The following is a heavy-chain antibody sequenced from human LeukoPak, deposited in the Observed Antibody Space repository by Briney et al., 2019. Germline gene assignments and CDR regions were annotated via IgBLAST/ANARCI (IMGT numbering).Heavy chain of an antibody. CDR1: GFTFSSYA. J-gene: IGHJ3*02. D-gene: IGHD6-19*01. V-gene: IGHV3-23*01. CDR2: ISGVGDKI. Sequence: GGSLRLSCTDSGFTFSSYAMSWVRQAPGKGLEWVSAISGVGDKIYYADSVKGRFTISRDNSKNTLYLQMNSLRAEDTAVYYCAAQWLVLGAFDIWGQGTMVTVSS. CDR3: AAQWLVLGAFDI.